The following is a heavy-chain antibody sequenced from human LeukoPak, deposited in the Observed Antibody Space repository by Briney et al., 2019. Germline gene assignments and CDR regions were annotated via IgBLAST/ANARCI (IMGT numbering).Heavy chain of an antibody. J-gene: IGHJ5*02. CDR3: ARDRGYCSGGSCYSGVWFDP. Sequence: ETLSLTCTVSGGSISSNYMSWVRQAPGKGLEWVSVIYSGGSTYYADSVKGRFTISRDNSKNTLYLQMNSLRAEDTAVCYCARDRGYCSGGSCYSGVWFDPWGQGTLVTVSS. D-gene: IGHD2-15*01. CDR2: IYSGGST. CDR1: GGSISSNY. V-gene: IGHV3-53*01.